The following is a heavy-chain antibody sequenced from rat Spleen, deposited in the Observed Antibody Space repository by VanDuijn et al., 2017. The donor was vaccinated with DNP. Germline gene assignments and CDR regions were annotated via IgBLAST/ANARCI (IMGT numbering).Heavy chain of an antibody. CDR1: GYSITSDY. Sequence: EVRLQESGPGLVKPSQSLSLTCSVTGYSITSDYWGWIRRFPGNKMEWIGHISYSGTTSYHPSLKSRISITRDTSKNQFFLQLSSVTSEDTATYYCARHGPGYNYGFSYWGQGTLVTVSS. D-gene: IGHD1-4*01. CDR2: ISYSGTT. J-gene: IGHJ3*01. CDR3: ARHGPGYNYGFSY. V-gene: IGHV3-1*01.